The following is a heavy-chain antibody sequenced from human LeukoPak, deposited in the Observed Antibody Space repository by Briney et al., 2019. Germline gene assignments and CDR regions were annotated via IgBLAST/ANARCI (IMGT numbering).Heavy chain of an antibody. V-gene: IGHV1-18*01. J-gene: IGHJ6*02. CDR2: ISAYNGNT. D-gene: IGHD3-3*01. CDR1: GYSFTDYG. Sequence: ASVKVSCKASGYSFTDYGISWVRQAPGQGLEWMGWISAYNGNTKYAQILQGRVTMTTDTSTSTAYMDLRSLRSDDTAVYYCARDMREWADSYYGMDVWGQGTTVTVSS. CDR3: ARDMREWADSYYGMDV.